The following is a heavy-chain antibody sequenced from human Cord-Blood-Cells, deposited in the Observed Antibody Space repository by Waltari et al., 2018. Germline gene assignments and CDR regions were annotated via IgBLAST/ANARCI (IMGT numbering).Heavy chain of an antibody. D-gene: IGHD2-21*02. CDR2: INHSGST. Sequence: QVQLQQWGAGLLKPSETLSLTCAVYGGSFSGYYWSWIRQPPGKGLEWIGEINHSGSTNHNPSLKSRVTISVDTSKNQFSLKLSSVTAADTAVYYCARGGGNSADAFDIWGQGTMVTVSS. CDR1: GGSFSGYY. V-gene: IGHV4-34*01. CDR3: ARGGGNSADAFDI. J-gene: IGHJ3*02.